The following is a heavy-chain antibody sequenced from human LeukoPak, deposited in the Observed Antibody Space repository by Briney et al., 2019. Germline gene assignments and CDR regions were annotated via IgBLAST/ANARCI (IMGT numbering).Heavy chain of an antibody. Sequence: GTSLRLSCAASGFTFNTYAMHWVRQAAGMGLEWVAVISSAGSTKYYGDSVKGRFTVSRDNSENTLYLQMNSLRAEDTAVYYCARRIFQGSSGWYLFDYWGEGTLVTVSS. J-gene: IGHJ4*02. V-gene: IGHV3-30-3*01. D-gene: IGHD6-19*01. CDR3: ARRIFQGSSGWYLFDY. CDR2: ISSAGSTK. CDR1: GFTFNTYA.